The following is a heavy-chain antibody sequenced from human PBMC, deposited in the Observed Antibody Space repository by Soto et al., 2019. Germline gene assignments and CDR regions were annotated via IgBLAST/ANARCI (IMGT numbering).Heavy chain of an antibody. Sequence: EVQLVESGGGLVQPGGSLRLSCAASGFTFSSYWMSWVRQAPGKGLEWVANIKQDGSEKYYVDSVKGRFTISRDNAKNSLYLQMNSLRADDTAVYYCARVPYDSSGYYYVGVDYWGQGTLVTVSS. CDR2: IKQDGSEK. V-gene: IGHV3-7*05. D-gene: IGHD3-22*01. CDR3: ARVPYDSSGYYYVGVDY. CDR1: GFTFSSYW. J-gene: IGHJ4*02.